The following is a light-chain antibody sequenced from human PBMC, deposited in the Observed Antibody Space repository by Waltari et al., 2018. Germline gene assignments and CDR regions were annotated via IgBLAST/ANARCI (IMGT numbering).Light chain of an antibody. J-gene: IGLJ2*01. CDR3: QAWDSSTAV. CDR1: KLGDKY. V-gene: IGLV3-1*01. Sequence: SYELTQSPSVSVSPGQTASLTCSGDKLGDKYACWYQQKPGQSPVLVIYQDSKRPSGIPVRFSGSNSGNTATLTISGTQAMDEADYYCQAWDSSTAVFGGGTKLTVL. CDR2: QDS.